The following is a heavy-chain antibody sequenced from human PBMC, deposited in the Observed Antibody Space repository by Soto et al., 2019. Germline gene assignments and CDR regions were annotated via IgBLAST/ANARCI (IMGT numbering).Heavy chain of an antibody. CDR3: ARGQRFSDWFDP. D-gene: IGHD3-3*01. Sequence: PSETLSLTXTVPAGTISGYYSTWISQSAGGGLEWIGRIYSSGSTNYNPSLKSRVTISLDTSMNHFSLRLSSVTAADTAVYYCARGQRFSDWFDPWGQGTLVTVSS. CDR1: AGTISGYY. V-gene: IGHV4-4*07. CDR2: IYSSGST. J-gene: IGHJ5*02.